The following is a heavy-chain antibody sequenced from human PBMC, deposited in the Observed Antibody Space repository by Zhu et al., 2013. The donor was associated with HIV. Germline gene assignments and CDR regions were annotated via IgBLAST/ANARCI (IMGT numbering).Heavy chain of an antibody. D-gene: IGHD3-10*01. CDR3: ARGGMVRGVITSLDY. Sequence: VQLQESGPGLVKPSQTLSLTCTVSGGSISSGDYYWSWIRQPPGKGLEWIGYIYYSGSTYYNPSLKSRVTISVDTSKNQFSLKLSSVTAADTAVYYCARGGMVRGVITSLDYWGQGTLVTVSS. J-gene: IGHJ4*02. CDR1: GGSISSGDYY. CDR2: IYYSGST. V-gene: IGHV4-30-4*01.